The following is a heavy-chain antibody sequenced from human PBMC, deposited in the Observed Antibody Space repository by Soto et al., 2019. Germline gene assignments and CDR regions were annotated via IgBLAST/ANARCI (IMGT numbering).Heavy chain of an antibody. V-gene: IGHV3-23*01. Sequence: PGGSLRLSCAASGFSFSTYALSWVRQAPGKGLDWVSVISGSGGSADYAGPVKGRFTISRDNSKNALYLQMNSLRAEDAALYYCAKVGGSGWFDAFDIWGQGTMVTVSS. J-gene: IGHJ3*02. CDR3: AKVGGSGWFDAFDI. D-gene: IGHD6-19*01. CDR2: ISGSGGSA. CDR1: GFSFSTYA.